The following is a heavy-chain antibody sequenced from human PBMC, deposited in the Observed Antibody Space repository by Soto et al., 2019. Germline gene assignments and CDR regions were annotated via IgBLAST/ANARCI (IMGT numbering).Heavy chain of an antibody. Sequence: LSLTCTVSGGSISSGGYYWSWILQHPGKGLEWIGYIYYSGSTYYNPSLKSRVTISVDTSKNQFSLKLSSVTAADTAVYYCARAELVPFRYYYYGMDVWGQGTTVTVSS. CDR2: IYYSGST. D-gene: IGHD6-6*01. CDR3: ARAELVPFRYYYYGMDV. V-gene: IGHV4-31*03. CDR1: GGSISSGGYY. J-gene: IGHJ6*02.